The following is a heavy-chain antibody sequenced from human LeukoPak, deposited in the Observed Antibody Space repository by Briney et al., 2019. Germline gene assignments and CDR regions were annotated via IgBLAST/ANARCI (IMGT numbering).Heavy chain of an antibody. D-gene: IGHD2-2*01. J-gene: IGHJ3*02. V-gene: IGHV3-48*04. CDR2: ISSSSSTI. CDR1: GFTFSSYS. CDR3: ARGDGCSSTSCYSTPRAFDI. Sequence: GGSLRLSCAASGFTFSSYSMNWVRQAPGKGLEWVSYISSSSSTIYYADSVKGRFTISRDNAKNSLYLQMNSLRAEDTAVYYCARGDGCSSTSCYSTPRAFDIWGQGTMITVSS.